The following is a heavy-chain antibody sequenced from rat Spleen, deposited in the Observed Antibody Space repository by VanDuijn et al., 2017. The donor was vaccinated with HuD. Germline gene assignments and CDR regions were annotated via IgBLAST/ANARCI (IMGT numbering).Heavy chain of an antibody. CDR2: ISYDGSST. Sequence: EVQLVESGGGLVQPGRSLKLSCAASGFTFSNYYMAWVRQAPTKGLEWVATISYDGSSTYYRDSVKGRFTISRDNAKSTLYLQMNSLRSEDTATYYCARDSTYASLDYWGQGVTVTVSS. CDR3: ARDSTYASLDY. J-gene: IGHJ2*01. CDR1: GFTFSNYY. D-gene: IGHD1-2*01. V-gene: IGHV5-7*01.